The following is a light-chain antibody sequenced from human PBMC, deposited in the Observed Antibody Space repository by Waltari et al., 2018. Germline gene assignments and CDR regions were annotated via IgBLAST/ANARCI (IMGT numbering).Light chain of an antibody. J-gene: IGLJ1*01. CDR1: SNDIGNYNL. CDR2: EAS. Sequence: QPALTQPASVSGSPGQSITISCTGSSNDIGNYNLVSWYQQHPGKAPKIIIYEASKRPSGVSNRYAASKSGNTASLTISGLQAEDEADYYCCSYLGSSNYVFGTGTTVTVL. V-gene: IGLV2-23*01. CDR3: CSYLGSSNYV.